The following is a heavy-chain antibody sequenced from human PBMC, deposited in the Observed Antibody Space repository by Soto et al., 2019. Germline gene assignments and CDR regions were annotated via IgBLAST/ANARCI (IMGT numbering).Heavy chain of an antibody. CDR2: ISSSSSTI. D-gene: IGHD2-15*01. CDR1: GFTFSSYS. V-gene: IGHV3-48*01. J-gene: IGHJ5*02. Sequence: PGGSLRLSCAASGFTFSSYSMNWVRQAPGKGLEWVSYISSSSSTIYYADSVKGRFTISRDNAKNSLYLQMNSLRAEDTAVYYCARPRYCSGGSCREFNWFDPWGQGTLVTVSS. CDR3: ARPRYCSGGSCREFNWFDP.